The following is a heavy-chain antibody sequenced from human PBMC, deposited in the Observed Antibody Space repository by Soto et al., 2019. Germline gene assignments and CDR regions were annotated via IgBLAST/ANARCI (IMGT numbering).Heavy chain of an antibody. CDR1: GFSFSDYS. Sequence: EVQVFESGGGLVQPGGSLRLSCAASGFSFSDYSMAWVRQTPEKGLEWVSGMSIGGEKTLYIDSVKGRFIVSRDSSRDTVYFQMNRLRVEDTAVYYCARWNGYGDLWGQGTLVTVSS. CDR2: MSIGGEKT. V-gene: IGHV3-23*01. CDR3: ARWNGYGDL. J-gene: IGHJ4*02. D-gene: IGHD1-1*01.